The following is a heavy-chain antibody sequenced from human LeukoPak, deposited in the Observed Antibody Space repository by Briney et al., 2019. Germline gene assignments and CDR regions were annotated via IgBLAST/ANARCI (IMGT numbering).Heavy chain of an antibody. CDR2: IYYSGST. V-gene: IGHV4-39*07. Sequence: PSETLSLTCTVSGGSISSSSYYWGWIRQPPGKGLEWIGSIYYSGSTYYNPSLKSRVTISVDTSKNQFSLKLSSVTAADTAVYYCAREDNSGSYYSPIDYWGQGTLVTVSS. J-gene: IGHJ4*02. D-gene: IGHD1-26*01. CDR3: AREDNSGSYYSPIDY. CDR1: GGSISSSSYY.